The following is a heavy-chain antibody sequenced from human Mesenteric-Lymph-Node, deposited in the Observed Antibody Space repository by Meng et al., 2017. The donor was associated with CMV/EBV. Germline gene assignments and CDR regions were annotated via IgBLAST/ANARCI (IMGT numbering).Heavy chain of an antibody. V-gene: IGHV4-39*01. CDR2: VHYSGTT. D-gene: IGHD3-22*01. Sequence: QLQLQESGPGLVKPSEPLSLSCIVSGDSISNSTYYWTWIRQPPGKGLEWIGSVHYSGTTYYNPSLKGRLTISVDTSANPFSLRLTTVTAADTATYYCARRGNYDSDYSEYWGQGTLVTVSS. J-gene: IGHJ4*02. CDR1: GDSISNSTYY. CDR3: ARRGNYDSDYSEY.